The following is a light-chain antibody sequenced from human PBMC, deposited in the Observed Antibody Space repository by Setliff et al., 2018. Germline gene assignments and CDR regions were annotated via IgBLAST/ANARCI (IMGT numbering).Light chain of an antibody. Sequence: QSVLTQPASVSGSLGQSITISCTGTSSDIGGDNYVSWYQQFPGKAPQLIISDANYRPSGVSHRFSGSKSGYTASLTISGLQPDDEADYYCSSYTRSDTYVFGGGTKV. CDR3: SSYTRSDTYV. CDR2: DAN. CDR1: SSDIGGDNY. V-gene: IGLV2-14*03. J-gene: IGLJ1*01.